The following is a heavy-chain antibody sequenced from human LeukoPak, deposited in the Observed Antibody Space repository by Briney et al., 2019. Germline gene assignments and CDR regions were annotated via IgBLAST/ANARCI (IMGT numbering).Heavy chain of an antibody. CDR3: ARDLPPLDY. V-gene: IGHV3-30-3*01. CDR2: TSYDESNK. Sequence: GGSLRLSCAASGFAFSAFAMHWVRQAPGKGLEWVALTSYDESNKRYADSVKGRYTISRDNSKNTLYLQMNSLRVEDTAIYYCARDLPPLDYWGQGTLVTVSS. J-gene: IGHJ4*02. CDR1: GFAFSAFA.